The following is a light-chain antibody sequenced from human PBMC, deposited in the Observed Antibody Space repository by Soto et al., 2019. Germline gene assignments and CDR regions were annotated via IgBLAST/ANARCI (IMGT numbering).Light chain of an antibody. CDR3: QQYYSYPPLT. CDR1: QGISSY. J-gene: IGKJ4*01. CDR2: AAS. V-gene: IGKV1-8*01. Sequence: AIRMTQSPSSPSASTGDRVTITCRASQGISSYLAWYQQKPGKAPKLLIYAASTLQSGVPSRFSGSGSGTDFTLTISCLQSEDFATYYCQQYYSYPPLTFGGGTKVDIK.